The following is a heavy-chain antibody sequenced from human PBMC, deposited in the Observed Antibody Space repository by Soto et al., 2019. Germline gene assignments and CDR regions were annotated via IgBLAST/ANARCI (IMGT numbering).Heavy chain of an antibody. CDR3: AKDRAIRPGSDFDY. J-gene: IGHJ4*02. D-gene: IGHD3-9*01. CDR2: ISGSGGST. V-gene: IGHV3-23*01. CDR1: GFTFSSYA. Sequence: PGGSLRLPCAASGFTFSSYAMSWVRQAPGKGLEWVSAISGSGGSTYYADSVKGRFTVSRDNSKNTLYLRLNSLRAEDTAVFYCAKDRAIRPGSDFDYWGQGAQVTVSS.